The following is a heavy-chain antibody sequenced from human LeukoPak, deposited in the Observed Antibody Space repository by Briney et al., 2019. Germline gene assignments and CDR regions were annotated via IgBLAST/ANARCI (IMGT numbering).Heavy chain of an antibody. CDR3: AKDSSGWSPETAGLDF. D-gene: IGHD6-19*01. Sequence: GGSLRLSCAASGFSFSSYAMHWVRQAPGKGLGWVTIISYDATNKYYADSVKGRFTISRDNSKNTLYLQMNSLRAEDMAVYYCAKDSSGWSPETAGLDFWGQETLVTVS. J-gene: IGHJ4*02. CDR2: ISYDATNK. V-gene: IGHV3-30*18. CDR1: GFSFSSYA.